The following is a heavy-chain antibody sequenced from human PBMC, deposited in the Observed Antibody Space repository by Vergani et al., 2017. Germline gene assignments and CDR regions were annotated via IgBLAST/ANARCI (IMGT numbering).Heavy chain of an antibody. Sequence: EVQLLESGGGLVQPGGSLRLSCAASTFTFSTYAMTWVRQVPGKGLEWVSTIGGSGGDTYYANSVRGRFTISRDNSKNMLFLQMNSLRAEDTAVYYCAKDRPSNWDSRDSKNWFDLWGQGTLVTVSS. J-gene: IGHJ5*02. V-gene: IGHV3-23*01. CDR3: AKDRPSNWDSRDSKNWFDL. D-gene: IGHD7-27*01. CDR2: IGGSGGDT. CDR1: TFTFSTYA.